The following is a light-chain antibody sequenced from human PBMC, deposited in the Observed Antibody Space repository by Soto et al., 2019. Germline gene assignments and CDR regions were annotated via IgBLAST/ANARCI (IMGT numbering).Light chain of an antibody. V-gene: IGLV2-23*02. Sequence: QSALTQPASVSGSPGQSITISCTGTSSDVGSYNLVSWYQQHPGKAPKLMIYGVSKRPSGVSNRFSGSKSGNTASLTISGLQAEDEADYYCCSYAGDITGVFGGGTKLTVL. CDR1: SSDVGSYNL. CDR2: GVS. CDR3: CSYAGDITGV. J-gene: IGLJ3*02.